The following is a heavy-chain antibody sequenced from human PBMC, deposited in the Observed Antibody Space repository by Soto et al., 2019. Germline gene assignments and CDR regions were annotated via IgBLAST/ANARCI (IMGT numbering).Heavy chain of an antibody. CDR2: ISYDGSNK. Sequence: GGSLRLSRAASGFTFSSYGMHWVRQAPGKGLEWVAVISYDGSNKYYADSVKGRFTISRDNSKNTLYLQMNSLRAEDTAVYYCAKSHGVAAAVYYFDYWGQGTLVTVSS. CDR1: GFTFSSYG. CDR3: AKSHGVAAAVYYFDY. V-gene: IGHV3-30*18. D-gene: IGHD6-13*01. J-gene: IGHJ4*02.